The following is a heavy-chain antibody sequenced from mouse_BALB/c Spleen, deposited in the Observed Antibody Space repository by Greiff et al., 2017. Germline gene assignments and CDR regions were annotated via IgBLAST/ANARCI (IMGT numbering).Heavy chain of an antibody. J-gene: IGHJ3*01. Sequence: QVQLQQSGAELMKPGASVKISCKATGYTFSSYWIEWVKQRPGPGLEWIGEILPGSGSTNYNEKFKGKATFTADTSSNTAYMQLSSLTSEDSAVYYCARRGLYYGSSAAWFAYWGQGTLVTVSA. V-gene: IGHV1-9*01. CDR1: GYTFSSYW. CDR2: ILPGSGST. D-gene: IGHD1-1*01. CDR3: ARRGLYYGSSAAWFAY.